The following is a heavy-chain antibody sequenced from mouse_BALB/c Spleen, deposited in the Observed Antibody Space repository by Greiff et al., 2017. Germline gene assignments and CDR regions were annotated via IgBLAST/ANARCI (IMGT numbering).Heavy chain of an antibody. D-gene: IGHD2-1*01. Sequence: DVQLVESGGGLVKPGGSLKLSCAASGFTFSSYAMSWVRQTPEKRLEWVASISSGGSTYYPDSVKGRFTISRDNARNILYLQMSSLRSEDTAMYYCASRDYGNYEEWFAYWGQGTLVTVSA. V-gene: IGHV5-6-5*01. CDR3: ASRDYGNYEEWFAY. CDR1: GFTFSSYA. J-gene: IGHJ3*01. CDR2: ISSGGST.